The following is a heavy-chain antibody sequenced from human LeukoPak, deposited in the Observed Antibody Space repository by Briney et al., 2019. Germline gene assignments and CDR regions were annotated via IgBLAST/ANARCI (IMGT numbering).Heavy chain of an antibody. J-gene: IGHJ4*02. CDR2: ISSSSSYI. Sequence: GGSLRLSCAASGFTFSSYSMNWVRQAPGKGLEWVSSISSSSSYIYYADSVKGRFTISRDNAKNSLYLQMNSLRAEDTAVYYCARDLLEMATMRPFPFDYWGQGTLVTVSS. V-gene: IGHV3-21*01. CDR3: ARDLLEMATMRPFPFDY. D-gene: IGHD5-24*01. CDR1: GFTFSSYS.